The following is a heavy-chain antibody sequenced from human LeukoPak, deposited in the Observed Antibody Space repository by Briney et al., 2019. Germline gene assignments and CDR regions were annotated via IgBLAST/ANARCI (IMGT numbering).Heavy chain of an antibody. D-gene: IGHD6-19*01. J-gene: IGHJ4*02. CDR3: ARDRGYSSGWYYFDY. CDR2: ISAYNGNT. V-gene: IGHV1-18*04. CDR1: GYTFTSYG. Sequence: ASVKVSCKASGYTFTSYGTSWVRQAPGQGLEWMGWISAYNGNTNYAQKLQGRVTMTTDTSTSTAYMELRSLRSDDTAVYYCARDRGYSSGWYYFDYWGQGTLVTVSS.